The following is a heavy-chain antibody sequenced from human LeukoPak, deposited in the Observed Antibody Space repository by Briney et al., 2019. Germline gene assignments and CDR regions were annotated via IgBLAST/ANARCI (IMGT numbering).Heavy chain of an antibody. Sequence: GGSLRLSCAASGFTFSSYSMNWVRQAPGKGLEWDSSISSSSSYIYYADSVKGRFTISRDNAKNSLYLQMNSLRAEDTAVYYCARDRGGWDGLDYYYGMDVWGKGTTVTVSS. V-gene: IGHV3-21*01. D-gene: IGHD6-19*01. CDR2: ISSSSSYI. J-gene: IGHJ6*04. CDR3: ARDRGGWDGLDYYYGMDV. CDR1: GFTFSSYS.